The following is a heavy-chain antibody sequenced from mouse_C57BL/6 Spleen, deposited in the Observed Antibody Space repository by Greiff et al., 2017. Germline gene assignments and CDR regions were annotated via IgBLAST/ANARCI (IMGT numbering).Heavy chain of an antibody. V-gene: IGHV10-1*01. CDR2: IRSKSNNYAT. Sequence: EVKLMESGGGLVQPKGSLKLSCAASGFSFNTYAMNWVRQAPGKGLEWVARIRSKSNNYATYYADSVKDRFTISRDDSESMLYLQMNNLKTEDTAMYYCVRHGVGYFDYWGQGTTLTVSS. J-gene: IGHJ2*01. CDR3: VRHGVGYFDY. CDR1: GFSFNTYA.